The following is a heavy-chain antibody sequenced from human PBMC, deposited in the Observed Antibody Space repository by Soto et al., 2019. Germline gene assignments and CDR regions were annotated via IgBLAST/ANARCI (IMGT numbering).Heavy chain of an antibody. Sequence: GASVKVSCKASGYTFTSYGISWVRQAPGQGLEWMGWISAYNGNTNYAQKLQGRVTMTTDTSTSTAYMELRSLRSDDTAVCYCARDPYTILGVVKRVNNGFDPWGKETLVTVPS. CDR1: GYTFTSYG. CDR3: ARDPYTILGVVKRVNNGFDP. D-gene: IGHD3-3*01. V-gene: IGHV1-18*01. CDR2: ISAYNGNT. J-gene: IGHJ5*02.